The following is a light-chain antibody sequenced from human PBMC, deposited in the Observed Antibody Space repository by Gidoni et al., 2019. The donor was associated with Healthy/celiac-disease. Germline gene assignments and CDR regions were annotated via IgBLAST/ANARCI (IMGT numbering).Light chain of an antibody. CDR2: AAS. Sequence: DIQMTQSPSYLSASVGDRLAITCRASQSISSYLNWYQKKPGKAPKLLIDAASSLHSGVPARFSDSGSGTDFTLTISSRQPEDFATYYCQQSYSTPRTFGQGTKLEIK. J-gene: IGKJ2*02. V-gene: IGKV1-39*01. CDR1: QSISSY. CDR3: QQSYSTPRT.